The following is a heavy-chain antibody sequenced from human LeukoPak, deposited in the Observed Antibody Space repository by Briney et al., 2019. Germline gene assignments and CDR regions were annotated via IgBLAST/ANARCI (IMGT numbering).Heavy chain of an antibody. CDR2: ISYDGSNK. Sequence: EGSLRLSCAASGFTFSSYGMHWVRQAPGKGLEWVAVISYDGSNKYYADSVKGRLTISRDNSKNTLYLQMNSLRAEDTAVYYCAKDLIYCSGGSCYLNWFDPWGQGTLVTVSS. CDR3: AKDLIYCSGGSCYLNWFDP. V-gene: IGHV3-30*18. D-gene: IGHD2-15*01. CDR1: GFTFSSYG. J-gene: IGHJ5*02.